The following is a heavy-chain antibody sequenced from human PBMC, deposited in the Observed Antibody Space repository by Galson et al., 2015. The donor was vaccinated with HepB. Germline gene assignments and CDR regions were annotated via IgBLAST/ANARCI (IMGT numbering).Heavy chain of an antibody. V-gene: IGHV6-1*01. CDR2: TYYRSKWYN. Sequence: CAISGDSVSSNSAAWNWIRQSPSRGLEWLGRTYYRSKWYNDYAVSVKSRITINPDTSKNQFSLKLRSVSAADTAVYYCARLRRRGEYSYDYGMDVWGQGTTVTVSS. J-gene: IGHJ6*02. D-gene: IGHD6-6*01. CDR3: ARLRRRGEYSYDYGMDV. CDR1: GDSVSSNSAA.